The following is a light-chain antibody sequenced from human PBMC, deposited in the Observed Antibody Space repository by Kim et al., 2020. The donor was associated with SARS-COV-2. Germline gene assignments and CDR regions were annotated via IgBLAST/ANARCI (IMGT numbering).Light chain of an antibody. CDR1: SSNIGAGYD. CDR3: QSYDSSLSGSYV. J-gene: IGLJ1*01. Sequence: VTISCTGSSSNIGAGYDVHWYQQLPGTAPKLLIYGNSNRPSGVPDRFSGSKSGTSASLANTGLQAEDEADYYCQSYDSSLSGSYVFGTGTKVTVL. CDR2: GNS. V-gene: IGLV1-40*01.